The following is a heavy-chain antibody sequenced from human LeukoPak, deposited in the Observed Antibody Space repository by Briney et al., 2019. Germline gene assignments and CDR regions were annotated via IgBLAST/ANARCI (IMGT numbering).Heavy chain of an antibody. CDR1: GGSISSSSYY. CDR2: IYYSGST. J-gene: IGHJ4*02. V-gene: IGHV4-39*01. CDR3: ARHSSIAARNSLGIDY. Sequence: SETLSLTCTVSGGSISSSSYYWGWIRQPPGKGLEWIGSIYYSGSTYYNPSLKSRVTISVDTSKNQFSLKLSSVNAADPAVYYCARHSSIAARNSLGIDYWGQGTLVTVSS. D-gene: IGHD6-6*01.